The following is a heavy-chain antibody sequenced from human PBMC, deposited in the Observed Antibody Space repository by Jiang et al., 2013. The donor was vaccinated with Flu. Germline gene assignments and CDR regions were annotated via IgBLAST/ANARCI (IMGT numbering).Heavy chain of an antibody. D-gene: IGHD5-24*01. CDR2: TYYRSKWYN. Sequence: QTLSLTCAISGDRVSSNSAAWNWIRQSPSRGLEWLGRTYYRSKWYNDYAVSVKSRITINPDTSKNQFSLQLNSVTPEDTAVYYCARGLDGYNYYYYYGMDVWGQGTTVTVSS. CDR1: GDRVSSNSAA. V-gene: IGHV6-1*01. J-gene: IGHJ6*02. CDR3: ARGLDGYNYYYYYGMDV.